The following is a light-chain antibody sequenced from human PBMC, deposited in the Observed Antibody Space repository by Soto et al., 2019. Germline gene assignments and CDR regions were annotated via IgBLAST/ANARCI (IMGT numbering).Light chain of an antibody. J-gene: IGLJ1*01. Sequence: QSVLTQPASVSGSPGQSITISCSGTRSDVGSYNLVSWYQQHPRKAPKVMIYEVIKRPSGVSNRFSGSKSDNTASLTISGLQAEDEAEYYCCSYAESSTDVFGTGTKLTVL. V-gene: IGLV2-23*02. CDR3: CSYAESSTDV. CDR2: EVI. CDR1: RSDVGSYNL.